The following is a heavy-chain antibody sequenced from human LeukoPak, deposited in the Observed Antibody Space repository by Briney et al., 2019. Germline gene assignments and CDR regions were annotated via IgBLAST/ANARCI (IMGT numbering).Heavy chain of an antibody. D-gene: IGHD5-12*01. Sequence: GGSLRLSCAASGFTFVSYAMSWDRQAPGKGLEWVSVTYSGGSTYYADSVKGRFTISRDNSKNTLYLQMNSLRAEDTAVYYCARGGHSGYDFGYWGQGTLVTVSS. CDR2: TYSGGST. J-gene: IGHJ4*02. CDR1: GFTFVSYA. V-gene: IGHV3-53*01. CDR3: ARGGHSGYDFGY.